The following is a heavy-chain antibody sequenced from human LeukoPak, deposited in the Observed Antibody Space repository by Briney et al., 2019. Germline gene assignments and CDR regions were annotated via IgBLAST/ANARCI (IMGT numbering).Heavy chain of an antibody. D-gene: IGHD6-13*01. V-gene: IGHV3-33*01. J-gene: IGHJ4*02. CDR2: IWYDGSNQ. CDR1: GFTFSAYG. CDR3: ARDPSSSSWLYSFDY. Sequence: GGSLRLSCAASGFTFSAYGMHWVRQAPGKGLEWVAVIWYDGSNQYYGDTVKGRFTISRDNSKNTLYLQMNSLRAEDTAVYYCARDPSSSSWLYSFDYWGQGTLVTGSS.